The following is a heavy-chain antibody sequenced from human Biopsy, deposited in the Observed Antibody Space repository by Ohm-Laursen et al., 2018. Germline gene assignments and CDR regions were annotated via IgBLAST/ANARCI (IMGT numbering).Heavy chain of an antibody. CDR2: INPTGGTT. CDR1: GYSFTKYY. V-gene: IGHV1-46*01. Sequence: SVKVSCKASGYSFTKYYINWVRQAPGQGLEWMGFINPTGGTTSYAEKFQGRVTLTRDTSTGTVYLELNSLIYEDTALYYCARDETGSSVFGPYYYGMDVWGQGTTVTVPS. D-gene: IGHD3-9*01. J-gene: IGHJ6*02. CDR3: ARDETGSSVFGPYYYGMDV.